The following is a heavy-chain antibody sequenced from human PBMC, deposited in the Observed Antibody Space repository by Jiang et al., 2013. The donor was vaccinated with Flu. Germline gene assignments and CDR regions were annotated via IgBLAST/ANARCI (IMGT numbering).Heavy chain of an antibody. V-gene: IGHV4-39*01. J-gene: IGHJ4*02. CDR3: ARHEARYGGHVDY. D-gene: IGHD5-12*01. CDR1: GGAVSWSRFY. CDR2: IYFSGST. Sequence: GSGLVKPSETLSLTCTVSGGAVSWSRFYWGWIRQPPGKGLEWIGSIYFSGSTYQDPSLKSRVIISVDTSKNHFSPNLSSVTAADTAVYYCARHEARYGGHVDYWGQGILVTVSS.